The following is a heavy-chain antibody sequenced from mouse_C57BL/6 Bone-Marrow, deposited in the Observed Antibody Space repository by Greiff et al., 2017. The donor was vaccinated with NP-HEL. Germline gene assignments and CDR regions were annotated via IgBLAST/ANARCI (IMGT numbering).Heavy chain of an antibody. CDR3: ARGPNYAMDY. J-gene: IGHJ4*01. Sequence: QVQLQQPGAELVRPGTSVKLSCKASGYTFTSYWMHWVKQRPGQGLEWIGVIDPSDSYTNYNQKFKGKATLTVDTSSSTAYMQLNSLTSEDSAVYYCARGPNYAMDYWGQGTSVTVSS. V-gene: IGHV1-59*01. CDR1: GYTFTSYW. CDR2: IDPSDSYT. D-gene: IGHD3-3*01.